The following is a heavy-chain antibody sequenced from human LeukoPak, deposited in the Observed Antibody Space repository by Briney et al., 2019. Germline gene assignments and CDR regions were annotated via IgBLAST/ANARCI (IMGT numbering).Heavy chain of an antibody. D-gene: IGHD3-16*01. J-gene: IGHJ4*02. V-gene: IGHV3-23*01. CDR1: GFTFSSYA. CDR2: ISGSGGST. Sequence: GGSLILSCAASGFTFSSYAMSWVRQAPGKGLEWVSAISGSGGSTYNADSVKGRFTISRDNSKNTLHLQMHSLRAEDTAVYYCAREGSWAFDYWGQGTLVTVSS. CDR3: AREGSWAFDY.